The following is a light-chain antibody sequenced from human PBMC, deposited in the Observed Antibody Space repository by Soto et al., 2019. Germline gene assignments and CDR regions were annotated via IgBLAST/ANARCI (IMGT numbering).Light chain of an antibody. CDR1: QSVNLY. CDR2: GAS. CDR3: QQNYRIFI. V-gene: IGKV1-39*01. J-gene: IGKJ3*01. Sequence: DIRLTQSPSSLSASVGDRVTITCRASQSVNLYLNWYHQRPGKAPELLIYGASSLRSGVPSRFSGSGSGTDFSLTISGLQPEDFGSYYCQQNYRIFIFGPGTKVEIK.